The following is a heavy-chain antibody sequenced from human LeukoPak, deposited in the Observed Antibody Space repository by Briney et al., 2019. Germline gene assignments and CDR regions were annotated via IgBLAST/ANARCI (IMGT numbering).Heavy chain of an antibody. V-gene: IGHV4-59*01. Sequence: SETLSLTCTVSGGSISSYYWSWIRQPPGKGLEWTGYIYYSGSTNYNPSLKSRVTISVGTSKNQFSLKLSSVTAADTAVYYCARGRARLWPDYWGQGTLVTVSS. CDR3: ARGRARLWPDY. J-gene: IGHJ4*02. D-gene: IGHD5-18*01. CDR1: GGSISSYY. CDR2: IYYSGST.